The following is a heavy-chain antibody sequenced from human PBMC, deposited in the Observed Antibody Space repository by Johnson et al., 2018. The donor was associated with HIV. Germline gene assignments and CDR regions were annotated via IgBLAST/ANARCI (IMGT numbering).Heavy chain of an antibody. V-gene: IGHV3-30*18. CDR1: GFTFSSYG. Sequence: QVQLVESGGGVVQPGRSLGLSCAASGFTFSSYGMHWVRQAPGKGLEWVAVISYDGSNKYYADYVKGRFTISRDNSKNTLYLQMNSLRAEDTAVYYCAKADDSSGFDAFDIWGQGTMVTVSS. CDR3: AKADDSSGFDAFDI. J-gene: IGHJ3*02. CDR2: ISYDGSNK. D-gene: IGHD3-22*01.